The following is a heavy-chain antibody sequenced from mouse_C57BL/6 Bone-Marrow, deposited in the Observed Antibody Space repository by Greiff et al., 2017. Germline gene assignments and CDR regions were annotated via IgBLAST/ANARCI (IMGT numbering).Heavy chain of an antibody. Sequence: VKLQESGAELVRPGASVTLSCKASGYTFTDYEMHWVKQTPVHGLEWIGAIDPETGGTAYNQKFKGKDILTADKSSSTAYMELRSLTSEDSAVYYCTRGDWAWFAYWGQGTLVTVSA. V-gene: IGHV1-15*01. CDR2: IDPETGGT. CDR1: GYTFTDYE. D-gene: IGHD4-1*01. CDR3: TRGDWAWFAY. J-gene: IGHJ3*01.